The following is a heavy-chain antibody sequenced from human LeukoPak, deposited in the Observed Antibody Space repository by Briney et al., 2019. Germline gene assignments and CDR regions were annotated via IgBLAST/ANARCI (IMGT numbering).Heavy chain of an antibody. J-gene: IGHJ4*02. CDR1: GDAITGSSYY. CDR2: MYYSGST. CDR3: ARQYYDNTGYYYFDY. Sequence: PSGTLSLTCSLSGDAITGSSYYWGWIRQPPGKGLEWIGSMYYSGSTYSNPSLKSRVTMSADTSKNQFSLKLSSVSAADTAVYHCARQYYDNTGYYYFDYWGQGTLVTVSS. D-gene: IGHD3-22*01. V-gene: IGHV4-39*01.